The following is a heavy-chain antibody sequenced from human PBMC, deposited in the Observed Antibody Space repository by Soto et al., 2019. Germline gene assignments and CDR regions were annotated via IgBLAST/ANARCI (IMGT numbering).Heavy chain of an antibody. D-gene: IGHD2-2*01. J-gene: IGHJ4*02. CDR3: GTVRASWYIDY. CDR1: GDPISTGGYY. V-gene: IGHV4-31*03. Sequence: QVQLQESGPGLVKPSQTLSLTCTVSGDPISTGGYYWSWIRQSPGKGLEWIAYISYSWTTYYNPSLKSRLSISADTCKNQFSLCLKSVTVADTAVYYCGTVRASWYIDYWGQGTLVTVSS. CDR2: ISYSWTT.